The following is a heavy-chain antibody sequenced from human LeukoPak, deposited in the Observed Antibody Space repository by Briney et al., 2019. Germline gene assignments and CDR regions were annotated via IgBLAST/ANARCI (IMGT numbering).Heavy chain of an antibody. J-gene: IGHJ4*02. V-gene: IGHV3-21*01. Sequence: GGSLRLSCAASGSTFSSYSMNWVRQAPGKGLEWVSSISSSSSYIYYADSVKGRFTISRDNAKNTLYLQMNSLRAEDTAVYYCARDLYSSSFSSSWYTMDYWGQGTLVTVSS. CDR2: ISSSSSYI. CDR1: GSTFSSYS. CDR3: ARDLYSSSFSSSWYTMDY. D-gene: IGHD6-13*01.